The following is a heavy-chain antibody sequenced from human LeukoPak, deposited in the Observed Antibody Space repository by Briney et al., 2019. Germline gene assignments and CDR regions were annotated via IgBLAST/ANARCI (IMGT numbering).Heavy chain of an antibody. J-gene: IGHJ5*02. D-gene: IGHD2-15*01. CDR3: AKVKRIADFNWFDP. Sequence: PGGSLRLSCAASGFTFSSYGMHWVRQAPGKGLEWVAFIRYDGSNKYYADSVKGRFTISRDNSKNTLYLQMNSLRAEDTAVYYCAKVKRIADFNWFDPWGQGTLVTVSS. CDR1: GFTFSSYG. V-gene: IGHV3-30*02. CDR2: IRYDGSNK.